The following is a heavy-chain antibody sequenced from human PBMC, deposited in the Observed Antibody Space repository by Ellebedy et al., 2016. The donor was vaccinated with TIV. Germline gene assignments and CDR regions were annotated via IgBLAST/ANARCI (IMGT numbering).Heavy chain of an antibody. J-gene: IGHJ3*02. CDR1: GFSFSTFG. V-gene: IGHV3-21*06. CDR2: IDNSGSYV. D-gene: IGHD1-14*01. CDR3: AKSTVINPEGDAYDI. Sequence: GESLKISCAASGFSFSTFGMNWVRQASGKGLEWVSSIDNSGSYVYYADSVKGRLTISRDNGKNSLYLHMNSLRAKDTAVYYCAKSTVINPEGDAYDIWGQGTKVTVSS.